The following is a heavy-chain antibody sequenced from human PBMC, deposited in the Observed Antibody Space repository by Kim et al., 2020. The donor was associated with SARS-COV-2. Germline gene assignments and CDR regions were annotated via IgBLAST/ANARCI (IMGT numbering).Heavy chain of an antibody. J-gene: IGHJ6*02. D-gene: IGHD2-2*01. V-gene: IGHV3-33*05. CDR2: ISYDGSNK. Sequence: GGSLRLSCAASGFTFSSYGMHWVRQAPGKGLEWVAVISYDGSNKYYADSVKGRFTISRDNSKNTLYLQMNSLRAEDTAVYYCARDLGCSSTSCSYYYYGMDVWGQGTTVTVSS. CDR3: ARDLGCSSTSCSYYYYGMDV. CDR1: GFTFSSYG.